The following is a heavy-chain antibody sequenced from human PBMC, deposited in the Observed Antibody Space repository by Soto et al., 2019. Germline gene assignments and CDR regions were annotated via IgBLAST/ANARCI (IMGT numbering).Heavy chain of an antibody. D-gene: IGHD1-7*01. CDR3: ARDLGITGTTGLYYYYYGMDV. V-gene: IGHV4-59*01. Sequence: PSETLSLTCTVSGGSISSYYWSWIRQPPGKGLEWIGYIYYSGSTNYNPSLKSRVTISVDTSKNQFSLKLSSVTAADTAVYYCARDLGITGTTGLYYYYYGMDVRGQGTTVTVSS. CDR2: IYYSGST. CDR1: GGSISSYY. J-gene: IGHJ6*02.